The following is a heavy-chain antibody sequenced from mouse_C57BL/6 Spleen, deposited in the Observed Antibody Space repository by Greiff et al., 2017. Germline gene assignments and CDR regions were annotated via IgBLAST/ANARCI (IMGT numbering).Heavy chain of an antibody. CDR3: ARSLDSSGAGDY. V-gene: IGHV1-85*01. D-gene: IGHD3-2*02. CDR1: GYTFTSYD. J-gene: IGHJ2*01. Sequence: VQLQQSGPELVKPGASVKLSCKASGYTFTSYDINWVKQRPGQGLEWIGWIYPRDGSTTYNEKFKGKATLTVDTSSSTAYMELHSLTSEDSAVYFCARSLDSSGAGDYWGQGTTLTVSS. CDR2: IYPRDGST.